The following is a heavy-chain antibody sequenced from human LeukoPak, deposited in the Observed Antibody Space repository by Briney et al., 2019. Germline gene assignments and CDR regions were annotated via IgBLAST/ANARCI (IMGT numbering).Heavy chain of an antibody. V-gene: IGHV1-69*13. CDR3: ARGCSGGSCYSQSKDDWFDP. Sequence: GASVKVSCKASGGTFSSCAISWVRQAPGQGLEWMGGIIPIFGTANYAQKFQGRVTITADETTSTAYMELSSLRSEDTAVYYCARGCSGGSCYSQSKDDWFDPWGQGTLVTVSS. CDR2: IIPIFGTA. D-gene: IGHD2-15*01. J-gene: IGHJ5*02. CDR1: GGTFSSCA.